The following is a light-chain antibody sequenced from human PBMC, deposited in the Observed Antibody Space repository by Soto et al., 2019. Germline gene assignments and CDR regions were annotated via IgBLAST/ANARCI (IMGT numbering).Light chain of an antibody. J-gene: IGLJ3*02. Sequence: QSALTQPASVSGSPGQSITIYCTGNSSDVGGYNYVSWYQQHPGKAPKVMIYDVSNRPSGVSNRFSGSKSGNTASLTISGLQAEDEADYYCSSYTTTSTLVFGGGTKLTVL. CDR3: SSYTTTSTLV. CDR2: DVS. CDR1: SSDVGGYNY. V-gene: IGLV2-14*01.